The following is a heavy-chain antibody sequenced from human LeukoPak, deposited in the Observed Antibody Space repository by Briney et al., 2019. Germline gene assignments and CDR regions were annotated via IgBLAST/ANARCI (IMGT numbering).Heavy chain of an antibody. V-gene: IGHV4-39*07. CDR2: IYYSGST. Sequence: SETLSLTCTVSGGSISSSSYYWGWIRQPPGKGLEWIGSIYYSGSTYYNPSLKSRVTISVDTSKNQFSLKLSSVTAADTAVYYCARVIGGILTGYFDYWGQGTLVTVSS. J-gene: IGHJ4*02. CDR1: GGSISSSSYY. D-gene: IGHD3-9*01. CDR3: ARVIGGILTGYFDY.